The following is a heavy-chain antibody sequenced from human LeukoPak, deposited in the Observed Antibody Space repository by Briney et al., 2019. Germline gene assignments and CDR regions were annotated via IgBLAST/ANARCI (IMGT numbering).Heavy chain of an antibody. J-gene: IGHJ4*02. D-gene: IGHD1-20*01. Sequence: SETLSLTCTVSGDSFSAYYWSWIRQPPGRGLEWIGYVFASGRPNYNPSLNSRVIISLDTFKNQFSLDLSSVTAADTAVYYCARRRITGPLDYWGQGTLVTVSS. CDR1: GDSFSAYY. CDR3: ARRRITGPLDY. V-gene: IGHV4-4*09. CDR2: VFASGRP.